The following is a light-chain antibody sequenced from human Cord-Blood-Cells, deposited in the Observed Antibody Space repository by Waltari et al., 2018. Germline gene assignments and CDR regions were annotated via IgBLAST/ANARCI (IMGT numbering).Light chain of an antibody. Sequence: QMTQCQSCLSASVGDRASMTCRASQSLSRYLYWYQQKPGKAPKLLIYAASSLQSGVPSMFSGSGSGTHVTLTISILQPEDFATYDCQRSYSTPFTLGHGTKLEIK. V-gene: IGKV1-39*01. CDR1: QSLSRY. CDR2: AAS. J-gene: IGKJ2*01. CDR3: QRSYSTPFT.